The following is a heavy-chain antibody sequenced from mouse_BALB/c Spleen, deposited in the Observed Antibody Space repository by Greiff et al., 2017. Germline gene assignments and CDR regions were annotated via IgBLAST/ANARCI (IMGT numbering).Heavy chain of an antibody. V-gene: IGHV1-5*01. Sequence: EVKLEESGTVLARPGASVKMSCKASGYSFTSYWMHWVKQRPGQGLEWIGAIYPGNSDTSYNQKFKGKAKLTAVTSASTAYMELSSLTNEDSAVYYCTRYYGSSYWFAYWGQGTLVTVSA. CDR2: IYPGNSDT. D-gene: IGHD1-1*01. CDR3: TRYYGSSYWFAY. CDR1: GYSFTSYW. J-gene: IGHJ3*01.